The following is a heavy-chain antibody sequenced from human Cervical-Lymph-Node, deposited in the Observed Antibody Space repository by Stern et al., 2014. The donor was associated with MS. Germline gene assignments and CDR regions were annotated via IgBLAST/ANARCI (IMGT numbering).Heavy chain of an antibody. V-gene: IGHV1-3*01. CDR1: GYTFTSYA. J-gene: IGHJ5*02. D-gene: IGHD1-7*01. Sequence: QVQLVQSGAEVKKPGASVKVSCKASGYTFTSYAMHWVRQAPGQRLEWMGWINAGNGNTKYSQKFQGRVTITRDTSASTAYMELSSLRSEDTAVYYCARGTNRGLSTWFDPWGQGTLVTVSS. CDR3: ARGTNRGLSTWFDP. CDR2: INAGNGNT.